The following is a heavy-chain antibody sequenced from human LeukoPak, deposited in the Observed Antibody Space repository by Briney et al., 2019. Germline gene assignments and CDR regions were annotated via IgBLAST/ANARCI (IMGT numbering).Heavy chain of an antibody. CDR1: GFTFSSYG. V-gene: IGHV3-23*01. CDR3: ARGGVDY. CDR2: ISGGGGST. J-gene: IGHJ4*02. Sequence: GGSLRLSCADSGFTFSSYGMSWVRQAPGKGLEWVSAISGGGGSTYYADSVKGRFTISRDNAKNTLYLQMNSLRAEDTAVYYCARGGVDYWGQGTLVTVSS.